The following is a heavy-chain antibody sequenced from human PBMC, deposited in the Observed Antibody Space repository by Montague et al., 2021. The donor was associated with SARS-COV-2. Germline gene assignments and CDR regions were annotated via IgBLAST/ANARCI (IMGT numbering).Heavy chain of an antibody. D-gene: IGHD5-18*01. CDR2: IYSGGSNT. J-gene: IGHJ4*02. CDR1: GFTFNTYA. CDR3: AKSPRAYSYAFDY. Sequence: SLRLSCAASGFTFNTYAMSWVRQAPGKGLEWVSVIYSGGSNTYYADSVKGRFTIPRDNSKNTLYLQMNRLRVEDTAVYYCAKSPRAYSYAFDYWGQGTLVTVSS. V-gene: IGHV3-23*03.